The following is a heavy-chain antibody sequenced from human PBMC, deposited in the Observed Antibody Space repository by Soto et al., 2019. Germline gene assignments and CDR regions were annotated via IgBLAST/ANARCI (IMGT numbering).Heavy chain of an antibody. D-gene: IGHD6-13*01. Sequence: SETLSLTCTVSGGSISSNYWTWIRQPPGKGLEWIGYVYNSGSTNYNPSLESRVTISEDTSKSQFSLKVNSMTAADTAVYYCARYRREAVAGYTLDNWGQGILVTVSS. J-gene: IGHJ4*02. CDR3: ARYRREAVAGYTLDN. V-gene: IGHV4-59*01. CDR2: VYNSGST. CDR1: GGSISSNY.